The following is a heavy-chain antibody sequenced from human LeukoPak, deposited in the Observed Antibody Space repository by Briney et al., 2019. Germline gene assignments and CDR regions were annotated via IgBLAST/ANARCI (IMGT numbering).Heavy chain of an antibody. Sequence: SETLSLTCTVSGASTTNNYWSWIRQPPGKGLEWIGYIYYSGTTNYNPSLKSRVTVSVDTSKNQSSLKLSSVTAADTAVYYCARGRSTGYSHYDGMDVWGQGTTVTVSS. V-gene: IGHV4-59*01. CDR1: GASTTNNY. D-gene: IGHD3-9*01. CDR2: IYYSGTT. J-gene: IGHJ6*02. CDR3: ARGRSTGYSHYDGMDV.